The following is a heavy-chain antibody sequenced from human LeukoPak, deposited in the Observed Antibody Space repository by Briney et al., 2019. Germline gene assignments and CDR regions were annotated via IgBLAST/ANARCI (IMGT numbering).Heavy chain of an antibody. CDR1: GYTFTSYG. V-gene: IGHV1-18*01. Sequence: ASVKVSCKASGYTFTSYGISWVRQAPGQGLEWMGWTSAYNGNTNYAQKLQGRVTMTTDTSTSTAYMELRSLRSDDTAVYYCARAGIRFLEWLPRIHYMDVWGKGTTVTVSS. J-gene: IGHJ6*03. CDR3: ARAGIRFLEWLPRIHYMDV. D-gene: IGHD3-3*01. CDR2: TSAYNGNT.